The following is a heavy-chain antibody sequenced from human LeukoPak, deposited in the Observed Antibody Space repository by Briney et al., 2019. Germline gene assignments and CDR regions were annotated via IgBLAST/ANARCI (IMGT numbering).Heavy chain of an antibody. CDR1: GGSISSYY. V-gene: IGHV4-59*08. CDR3: ASHGEYDYYYMDV. J-gene: IGHJ6*03. D-gene: IGHD6-6*01. Sequence: SETLSLTCTVSGGSISSYYWSWIRQPPGKGLEWIGYIYYSGSTNYNPSLKSRVTISVDTSKNQFSLKLSSVTAADTAVYYCASHGEYDYYYMDVWGKGTTVTVSS. CDR2: IYYSGST.